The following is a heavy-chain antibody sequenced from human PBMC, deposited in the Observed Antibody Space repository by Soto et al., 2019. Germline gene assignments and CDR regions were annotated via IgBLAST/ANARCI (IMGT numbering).Heavy chain of an antibody. J-gene: IGHJ6*02. Sequence: GASVKVSCKASGYTFTSYAMHWVRQAPGQRLEWMGWINAGNGNTKYSQKFQGRVTITRDTSASTAYMELSSLRSEDTAVYYCAREVDLRQVVISYGMDVWGQGTTVTVSS. CDR1: GYTFTSYA. D-gene: IGHD3-22*01. CDR2: INAGNGNT. CDR3: AREVDLRQVVISYGMDV. V-gene: IGHV1-3*01.